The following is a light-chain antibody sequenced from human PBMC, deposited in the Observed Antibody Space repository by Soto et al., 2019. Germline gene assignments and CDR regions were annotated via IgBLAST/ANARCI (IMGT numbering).Light chain of an antibody. CDR2: EVT. Sequence: QSALTQAASGSGSPGQSIAISCTGTSSDLGAYDYVSWYQQQPDKAPKLIIYEVTKRPSGVSNRFSGSKSGNTASLTISGLQPEDEADYYCSSHTSGNTRVFGTGTKVTVL. CDR1: SSDLGAYDY. J-gene: IGLJ1*01. CDR3: SSHTSGNTRV. V-gene: IGLV2-14*01.